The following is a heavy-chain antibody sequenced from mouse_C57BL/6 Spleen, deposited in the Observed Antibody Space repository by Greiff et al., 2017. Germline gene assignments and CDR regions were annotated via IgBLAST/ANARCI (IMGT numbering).Heavy chain of an antibody. V-gene: IGHV5-4*01. CDR3: AIDNHYDYDAMDY. D-gene: IGHD1-1*02. CDR2: ISDGGSYT. J-gene: IGHJ4*01. Sequence: EVKLVESGGGLVKPGGSLKLSCAASGFNFSSYAMSWVRQTPEKRLEWVATISDGGSYTYYPDNVKGRFTISRDNAKNNLYLQMSHLKSEDTAMYYCAIDNHYDYDAMDYWGQGTSVTVSS. CDR1: GFNFSSYA.